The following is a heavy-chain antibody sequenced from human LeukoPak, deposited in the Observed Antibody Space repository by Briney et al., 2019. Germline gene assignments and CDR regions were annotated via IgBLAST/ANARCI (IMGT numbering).Heavy chain of an antibody. D-gene: IGHD3-10*01. Sequence: ASVKVSCKASGYTFTSYDINWVRQATGQGLEWMGWMNPNSGNTGYAQKFQGRVTMTRNTSITTAYMELSSLRSEDTAVYYCARGPLLLWFGKLLAGSVYYYYGMDVWGQGTTVTVSS. V-gene: IGHV1-8*01. CDR1: GYTFTSYD. CDR3: ARGPLLLWFGKLLAGSVYYYYGMDV. J-gene: IGHJ6*02. CDR2: MNPNSGNT.